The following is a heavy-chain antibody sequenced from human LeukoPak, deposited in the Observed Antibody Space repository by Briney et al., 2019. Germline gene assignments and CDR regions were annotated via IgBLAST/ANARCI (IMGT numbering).Heavy chain of an antibody. CDR1: GFTFSGYG. D-gene: IGHD2-2*01. Sequence: GSLRLSCAASGFTFSGYGMHWVRQAPGKGLEWVAFIRYDGSNKYYADSVKGRFTISRDNSKNTLCLQMNSLRAEDTAVYYCAKDGNIVVVPAAYYYYYMDVWGKGTTVTVSS. CDR3: AKDGNIVVVPAAYYYYYMDV. CDR2: IRYDGSNK. J-gene: IGHJ6*03. V-gene: IGHV3-30*02.